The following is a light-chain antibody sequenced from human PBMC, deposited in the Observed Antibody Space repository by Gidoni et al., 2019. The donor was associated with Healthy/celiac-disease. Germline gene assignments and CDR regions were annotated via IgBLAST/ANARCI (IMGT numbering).Light chain of an antibody. CDR2: KAS. Sequence: DIQMTQSPSTLSASVGDRVTITCRASQSISSWLAWYQQKPGKAPKLLIYKASSLESGVPSRFSGSGSGTEFTLTISSLQPDDFATYYCQQYNSYSPLSFXXXTKLEIK. V-gene: IGKV1-5*03. J-gene: IGKJ2*03. CDR3: QQYNSYSPLS. CDR1: QSISSW.